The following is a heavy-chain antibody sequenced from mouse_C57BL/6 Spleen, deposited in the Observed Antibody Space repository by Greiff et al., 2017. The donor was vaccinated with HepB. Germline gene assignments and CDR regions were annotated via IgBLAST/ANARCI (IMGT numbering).Heavy chain of an antibody. D-gene: IGHD4-1*01. J-gene: IGHJ3*01. CDR2: INYDGSST. CDR1: GFTFSDYY. CDR3: ARESTGGFAY. V-gene: IGHV5-16*01. Sequence: EVKLMESEGGLVQPGSSMKLSCTASGFTFSDYYMAWVRQVPEKGLEWVANINYDGSSTYYLDSLKSRFIISRDNAKNILYLQMSSLKSEDTATYYCARESTGGFAYWGQGTLVTVSA.